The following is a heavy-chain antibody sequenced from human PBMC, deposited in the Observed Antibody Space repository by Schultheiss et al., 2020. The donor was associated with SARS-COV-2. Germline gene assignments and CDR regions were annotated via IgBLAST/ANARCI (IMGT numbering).Heavy chain of an antibody. Sequence: GGSLRLSCKGSGYSFTSYWIGWVRQMPGKGLEWVAVISYDGSNKYYADSVKGRFTISRDNSKNTLYLQMNSLRAEDTAVYYCAKNYGDYVVDYWGQGTLVTVSS. CDR1: GYSFTSYW. CDR2: ISYDGSNK. J-gene: IGHJ4*02. V-gene: IGHV3-30*18. D-gene: IGHD4-17*01. CDR3: AKNYGDYVVDY.